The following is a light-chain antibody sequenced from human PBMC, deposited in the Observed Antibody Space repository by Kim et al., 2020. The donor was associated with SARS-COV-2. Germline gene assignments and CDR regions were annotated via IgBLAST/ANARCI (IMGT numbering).Light chain of an antibody. CDR2: DAS. V-gene: IGKV3-11*01. CDR3: QQRSNPYT. J-gene: IGKJ2*01. Sequence: EIVLTQSPATLSLSPRERVTLSCRASQSVGSNLAWYQQKPGQAPRLIIYDASNRASGIPARFSGSGSGTDFTLTINSLEPEDFAVYYCQQRSNPYTFGQGTKLEI. CDR1: QSVGSN.